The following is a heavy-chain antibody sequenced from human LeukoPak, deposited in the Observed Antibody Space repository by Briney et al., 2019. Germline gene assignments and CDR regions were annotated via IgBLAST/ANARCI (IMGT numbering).Heavy chain of an antibody. D-gene: IGHD1-26*01. CDR3: ARDGLGSYFRWAAFDI. V-gene: IGHV3-7*01. J-gene: IGHJ3*02. CDR1: GFTFSSYW. CDR2: IKQDGSEK. Sequence: PGGSLRLSCAASGFTFSSYWMSWVRQAPGKGLEWVANIKQDGSEKYYVDSVKGRFTISRDNAKNSLYLQMNSLRAEDTAVYYCARDGLGSYFRWAAFDIWGQGTMVTVSS.